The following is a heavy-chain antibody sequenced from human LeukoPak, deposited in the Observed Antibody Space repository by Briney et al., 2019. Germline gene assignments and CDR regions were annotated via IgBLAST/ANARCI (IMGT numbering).Heavy chain of an antibody. V-gene: IGHV3-74*03. D-gene: IGHD1-26*01. J-gene: IGHJ4*02. CDR3: AREAPSGSSLDY. CDR2: IKSDGSGA. CDR1: GFTLSSYG. Sequence: GGSLRLSCAASGFTLSSYGMSWVRQAPGKGLEWVSRIKSDGSGATYADSVKGRFTISRDNAKNSLYLQMNSLRAEDTAVYYCAREAPSGSSLDYWGQGTLVTVSS.